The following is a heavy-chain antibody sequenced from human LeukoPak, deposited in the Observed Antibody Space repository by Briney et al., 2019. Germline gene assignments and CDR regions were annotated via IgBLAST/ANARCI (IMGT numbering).Heavy chain of an antibody. CDR3: AWMATVLSVDV. Sequence: PGGSLRLSCVVSGLTFRDAWISWVRQAPGKGLEWIGRIKGRTYSETADFAAPVKGRFTLSRDDSKNTVYLQMNSLNTEDTAMYFCAWMATVLSVDVWGQGTLATVSS. CDR1: GLTFRDAW. J-gene: IGHJ4*02. CDR2: IKGRTYSETA. V-gene: IGHV3-15*01. D-gene: IGHD5-24*01.